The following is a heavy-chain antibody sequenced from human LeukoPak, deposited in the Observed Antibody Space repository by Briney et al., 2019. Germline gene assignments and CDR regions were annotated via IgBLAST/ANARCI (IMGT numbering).Heavy chain of an antibody. V-gene: IGHV4-59*01. CDR1: GGSISSYY. Sequence: SETLSLICTVSGGSISSYYWSWIRQPPGKGLEWIGYIYYSGSTNYNPSLKSRVTISVDTSKNQFSLKLSSVTAADTAVYYCARHYYGSGSYFLDYWGQGTLVTVSS. D-gene: IGHD3-10*01. J-gene: IGHJ4*02. CDR3: ARHYYGSGSYFLDY. CDR2: IYYSGST.